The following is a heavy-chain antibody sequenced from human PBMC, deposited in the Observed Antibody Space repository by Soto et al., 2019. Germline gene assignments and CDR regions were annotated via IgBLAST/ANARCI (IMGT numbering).Heavy chain of an antibody. D-gene: IGHD3-3*01. CDR1: GGSISSYY. V-gene: IGHV4-59*01. CDR3: ARDPRHYDFWSCYYRSELNYYYGMDV. Sequence: PSETLSLTCTVSGGSISSYYWSWIRQPPGKGLEWIGYIYYSGSTNYNPTLKSRVTISVDTSKNQFSLKLSSVNAADTAVYYCARDPRHYDFWSCYYRSELNYYYGMDVWGHGTPVTVYS. CDR2: IYYSGST. J-gene: IGHJ6*02.